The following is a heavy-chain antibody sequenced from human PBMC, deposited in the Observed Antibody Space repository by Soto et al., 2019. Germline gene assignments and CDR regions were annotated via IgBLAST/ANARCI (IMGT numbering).Heavy chain of an antibody. CDR3: ARGRWVTRYDYYVDV. Sequence: QVQLVQSGAEVKKPGASVKVSCKASGYTFTSYDINWVRQATGQGLEWMGWMNPNSGNTIYAQKFRGRVTMTRNTSISTAYMELSSLRSEDTAGYYCARGRWVTRYDYYVDVWGKGTTVTVSS. CDR2: MNPNSGNT. CDR1: GYTFTSYD. D-gene: IGHD4-17*01. J-gene: IGHJ6*03. V-gene: IGHV1-8*01.